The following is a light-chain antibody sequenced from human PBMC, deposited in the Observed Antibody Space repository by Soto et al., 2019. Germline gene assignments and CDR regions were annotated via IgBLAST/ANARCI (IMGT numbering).Light chain of an antibody. Sequence: EIVLCQSPGTLSLSPGERATLSCRASQSVSNNYLAWYQQKPGQAPRLLIYGASNRATGIPDRFSGSGSGTDFTLTISRLEPEDFAVYYCQQYGSSGTFGQGTKVDIK. CDR1: QSVSNNY. J-gene: IGKJ1*01. V-gene: IGKV3-20*01. CDR2: GAS. CDR3: QQYGSSGT.